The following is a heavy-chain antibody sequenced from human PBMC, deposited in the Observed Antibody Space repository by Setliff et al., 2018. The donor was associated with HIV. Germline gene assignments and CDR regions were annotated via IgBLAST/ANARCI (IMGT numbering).Heavy chain of an antibody. J-gene: IGHJ4*02. Sequence: ASVKVSCKASGGTFSRYAITWVRQAPGQGPEWMGGIIPILGIPNYAQKFQGRVTITADKSTSIAYMELSSLISEDTAVYYCASSRHPVASFDYWGQGTLVTVS. CDR3: ASSRHPVASFDY. CDR2: IIPILGIP. D-gene: IGHD6-13*01. CDR1: GGTFSRYA. V-gene: IGHV1-69*10.